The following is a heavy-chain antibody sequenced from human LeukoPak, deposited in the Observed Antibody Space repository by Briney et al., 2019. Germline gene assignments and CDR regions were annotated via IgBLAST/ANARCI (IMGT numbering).Heavy chain of an antibody. CDR3: ARDRVRGSSGWTYFDY. CDR1: GGTFSSYA. D-gene: IGHD6-19*01. J-gene: IGHJ4*02. Sequence: ASVKVSCKASGGTFSSYAISWVRQAPGQGLEWMGRIIPILGIANYAQKFQGRVTITADKSTSTAYMELSSLRSEDTAVYYCARDRVRGSSGWTYFDYWGQGTLVTVSS. V-gene: IGHV1-69*04. CDR2: IIPILGIA.